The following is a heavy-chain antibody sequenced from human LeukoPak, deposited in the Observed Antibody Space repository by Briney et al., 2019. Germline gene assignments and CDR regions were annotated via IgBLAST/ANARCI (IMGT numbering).Heavy chain of an antibody. D-gene: IGHD2-21*01. CDR2: INPNSGGT. V-gene: IGHV1-2*04. CDR1: GYTFTGYY. CDR3: ARPATYCGGDCYNAFDI. Sequence: ASVKVSCKASGYTFTGYYIHWVRQAPGQGLEWMGWINPNSGGTNYAQKFQGWVTMTRDTSISTAYLQWSSLKASDTAMYYCARPATYCGGDCYNAFDIWGPGTMVTVPS. J-gene: IGHJ3*02.